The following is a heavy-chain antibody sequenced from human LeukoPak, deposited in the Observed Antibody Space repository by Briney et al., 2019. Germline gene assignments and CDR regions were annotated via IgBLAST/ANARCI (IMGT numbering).Heavy chain of an antibody. D-gene: IGHD6-19*01. Sequence: ASVKVSCKASGYTFTGYYMHWVRQAPGQGLEWMGWINPNSGGTNYAQKFQGRVTMTRDTSSSTAYMELSRLRSDDTAVYYCARDRTRTGYRRGWYHDYWGQGTLVTVSS. CDR1: GYTFTGYY. CDR2: INPNSGGT. V-gene: IGHV1-2*02. CDR3: ARDRTRTGYRRGWYHDY. J-gene: IGHJ4*02.